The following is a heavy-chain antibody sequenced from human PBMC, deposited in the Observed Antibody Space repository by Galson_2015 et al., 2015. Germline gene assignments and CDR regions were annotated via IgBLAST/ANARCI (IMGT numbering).Heavy chain of an antibody. Sequence: SLRLSCAASGFTFSGHDMSWVRQAPGMGLECVSYISSSGVNIYYADSVKGRFTISRDNDKNSLYLQMNSLRAEDTAVYYCARGLTKLLDYWGQGTLVTVSS. J-gene: IGHJ4*02. CDR1: GFTFSGHD. V-gene: IGHV3-48*03. CDR2: ISSSGVNI. CDR3: ARGLTKLLDY. D-gene: IGHD3-10*01.